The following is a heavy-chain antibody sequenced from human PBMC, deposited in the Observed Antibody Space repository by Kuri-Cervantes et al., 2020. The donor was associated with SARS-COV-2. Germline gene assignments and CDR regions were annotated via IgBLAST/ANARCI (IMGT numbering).Heavy chain of an antibody. V-gene: IGHV3-53*01. CDR2: IYSGGST. CDR3: ARDLSQYGDPGFDF. J-gene: IGHJ4*02. D-gene: IGHD4-17*01. Sequence: GESLKISCAASGFTVSSNYMSWVRQAPGKGLEWVSVIYSGGSTYYADSVKGRFTISRDNAKNLLYLQMNSLRAEDTALYYCARDLSQYGDPGFDFWGQGTLVTVSS. CDR1: GFTVSSNY.